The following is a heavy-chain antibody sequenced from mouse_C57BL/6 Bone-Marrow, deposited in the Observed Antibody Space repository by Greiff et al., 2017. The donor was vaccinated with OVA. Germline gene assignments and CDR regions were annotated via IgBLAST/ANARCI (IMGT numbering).Heavy chain of an antibody. CDR2: ISYSGST. D-gene: IGHD1-1*01. Sequence: EVQRVESGPGLAKPSQTLSLTCSVTGYSITSDYWNWLRKFPGNKLEYMGYISYSGSTYYNPSLKSRISITRDTSKNQYYLQLNSVTTEDTATYYCARVYGSSYWYFDVWGTGTTVTVSS. CDR1: GYSITSDY. CDR3: ARVYGSSYWYFDV. J-gene: IGHJ1*03. V-gene: IGHV3-8*01.